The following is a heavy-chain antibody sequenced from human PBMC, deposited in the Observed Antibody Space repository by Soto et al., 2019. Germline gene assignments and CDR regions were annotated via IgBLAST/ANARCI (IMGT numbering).Heavy chain of an antibody. Sequence: QVQLVESGGGVVQPGRSLRLSCAASGFTFSSYAMHWVRQAPGKGLEWVAVISYDGSNKYYADSVKGRFTISRDNSKNTLYLQMNSLSAEDTAVYYCARDIVATIFLFYFDYWGQGTLVTVSS. CDR2: ISYDGSNK. D-gene: IGHD5-12*01. J-gene: IGHJ4*02. CDR3: ARDIVATIFLFYFDY. V-gene: IGHV3-30-3*01. CDR1: GFTFSSYA.